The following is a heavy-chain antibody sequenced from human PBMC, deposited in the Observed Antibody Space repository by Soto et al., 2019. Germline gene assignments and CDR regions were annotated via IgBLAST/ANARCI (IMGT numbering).Heavy chain of an antibody. J-gene: IGHJ3*02. Sequence: SETLSLTCTFSCGSIISYYWSWIRQPPGKGLEWIGYIYYSGSTNYNPSLKSRVTISVDTSKNQFSLKLSSVTAADTAVYYCARDKWGYCSGGSCASGDAFDIWGQGTMVTVSS. CDR3: ARDKWGYCSGGSCASGDAFDI. CDR2: IYYSGST. CDR1: CGSIISYY. V-gene: IGHV4-59*01. D-gene: IGHD2-15*01.